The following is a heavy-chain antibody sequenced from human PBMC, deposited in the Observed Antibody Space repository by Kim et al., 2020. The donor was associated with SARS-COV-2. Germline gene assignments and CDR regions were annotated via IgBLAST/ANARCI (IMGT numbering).Heavy chain of an antibody. V-gene: IGHV3-21*01. CDR3: ASYDILTGYYI. D-gene: IGHD3-9*01. CDR2: I. Sequence: IYDAYSVKGRFTISRDNAKNSLYLQMNSLRAEDTAVYYCASYDILTGYYIWGQGTLVTVSS. J-gene: IGHJ4*02.